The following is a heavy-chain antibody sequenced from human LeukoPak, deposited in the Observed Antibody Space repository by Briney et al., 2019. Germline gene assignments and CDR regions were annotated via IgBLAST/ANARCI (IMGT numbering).Heavy chain of an antibody. J-gene: IGHJ4*02. D-gene: IGHD3-9*01. CDR2: IWYDGSNK. V-gene: IGHV3-33*08. CDR3: ARDFLRKSNFDWLFDY. Sequence: GGSLRLSCAASGFTYITYAMSWVRQGPGKGLEWVAVIWYDGSNKYYADSVKGRFTISRDNSKNTLYLQMNSLRAEDTAVYYCARDFLRKSNFDWLFDYWGQGTLVTFSS. CDR1: GFTYITYA.